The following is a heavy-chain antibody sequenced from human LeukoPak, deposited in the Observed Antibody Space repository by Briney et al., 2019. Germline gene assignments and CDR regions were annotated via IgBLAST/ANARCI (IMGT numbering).Heavy chain of an antibody. CDR2: INHSGST. CDR3: ARAASSSSWFWFDP. J-gene: IGHJ5*02. CDR1: GGSFSGYY. D-gene: IGHD6-6*01. V-gene: IGHV4-34*01. Sequence: SETLSLTCAVYGGSFSGYYWSWIRQPPGKGLEWIGEINHSGSTNYNPSLKSRVTISVDTSKNQFSLKLSSVTAADTAVYYCARAASSSSWFWFDPWGQGTLVTVSS.